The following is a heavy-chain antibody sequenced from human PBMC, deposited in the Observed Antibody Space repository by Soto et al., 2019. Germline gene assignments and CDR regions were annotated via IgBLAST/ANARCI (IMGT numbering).Heavy chain of an antibody. Sequence: SETLSLTCTVSGASICSYDWSWIRRPPGKGLEWIGNISYSGSTNYKPSLKSRVTISVDTSKKQFSLKLTSVTAADTAAYYCARGRDGENYPKWDYWGQ. CDR1: GASICSYD. CDR3: ARGRDGENYPKWDY. D-gene: IGHD2-8*01. J-gene: IGHJ4*02. V-gene: IGHV4-59*01. CDR2: ISYSGST.